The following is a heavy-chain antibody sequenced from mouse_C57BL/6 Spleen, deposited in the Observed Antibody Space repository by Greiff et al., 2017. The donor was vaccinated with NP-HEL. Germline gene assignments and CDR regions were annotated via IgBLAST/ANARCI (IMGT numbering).Heavy chain of an antibody. CDR2: IDPSDSET. J-gene: IGHJ2*01. D-gene: IGHD1-1*01. Sequence: QVQLQQPGAELVRPGSSVKLSCKASGYTFTSYWMHWVKQRPIQGLEWIGNIDPSDSETHYNQKFKDKATLTVDKSSSTAYMQRSSLTSEDSAVYYCARSGTTAVGDYWGQGTTLTVSS. CDR1: GYTFTSYW. V-gene: IGHV1-52*01. CDR3: ARSGTTAVGDY.